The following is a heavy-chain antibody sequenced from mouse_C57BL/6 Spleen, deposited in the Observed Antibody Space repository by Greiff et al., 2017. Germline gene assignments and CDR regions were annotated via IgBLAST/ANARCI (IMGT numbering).Heavy chain of an antibody. CDR1: GFTFSDYY. CDR3: ARADWGDFDV. J-gene: IGHJ1*03. V-gene: IGHV5-16*01. CDR2: INYDGSST. Sequence: DAMLVESEGGLVQPGSSMKLSCTASGFTFSDYYMAWVRQVPEKGLEWVANINYDGSSTYYLDSLKSRFIISRDNAKNILYLQMSSLKSEDTATYYCARADWGDFDVWGTGTTVTVSS. D-gene: IGHD4-1*01.